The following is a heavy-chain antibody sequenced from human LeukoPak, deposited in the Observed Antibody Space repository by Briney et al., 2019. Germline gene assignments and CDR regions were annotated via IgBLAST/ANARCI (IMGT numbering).Heavy chain of an antibody. CDR3: ARHSPIPYYFDY. CDR1: GGSISSSIYY. CDR2: IYYSGST. J-gene: IGHJ4*02. V-gene: IGHV4-39*01. D-gene: IGHD2-2*02. Sequence: SETLSLTCTVSGGSISSSIYYWGWIRQPPGKGLEWIGSIYYSGSTYYNPSLKSRVTISVDTSKNQFSLKLSSVTAADTAVYYCARHSPIPYYFDYWGQGTLVTVSS.